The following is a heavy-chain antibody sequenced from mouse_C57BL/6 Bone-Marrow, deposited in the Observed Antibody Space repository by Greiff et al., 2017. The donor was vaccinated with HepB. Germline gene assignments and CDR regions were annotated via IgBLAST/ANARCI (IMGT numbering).Heavy chain of an antibody. CDR1: GYTFTEYT. CDR3: ARHPHYYGSSYPYAMDY. V-gene: IGHV1-62-2*01. CDR2: FYPGSGSI. D-gene: IGHD1-1*01. Sequence: VKLMESGAELVKPGASVKLSCKASGYTFTEYTIHWVKQRSGQGLEWIGWFYPGSGSIKYNEKFKDKATLTADKSSSTVYMELSRLTSEDSAVYFCARHPHYYGSSYPYAMDYWGQGTSVTVSS. J-gene: IGHJ4*01.